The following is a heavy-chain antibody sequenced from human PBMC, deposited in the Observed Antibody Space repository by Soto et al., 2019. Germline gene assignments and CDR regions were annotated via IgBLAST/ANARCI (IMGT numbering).Heavy chain of an antibody. Sequence: AASVKVSCKASGGTFSSYAISWVRQAPGQGLEWMGGIIPIFGTANYAQKFQGRVTITADESTSTAYMELSSLRSEDTAVYYCARRSLVAARAGDNWFDPWGQGTLVTVSS. V-gene: IGHV1-69*13. CDR3: ARRSLVAARAGDNWFDP. CDR2: IIPIFGTA. D-gene: IGHD2-15*01. CDR1: GGTFSSYA. J-gene: IGHJ5*02.